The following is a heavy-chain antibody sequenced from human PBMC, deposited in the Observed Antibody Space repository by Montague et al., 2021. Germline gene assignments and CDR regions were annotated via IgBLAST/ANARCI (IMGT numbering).Heavy chain of an antibody. V-gene: IGHV4-59*01. J-gene: IGHJ4*02. CDR2: FYYSGST. CDR3: ARSPTRWLVFGY. D-gene: IGHD6-19*01. Sequence: SETLSLTCTVSGDSISSYYWSWIRQPPGKGLEWIGYFYYSGSTNYNPSLKSRVTMSLDTSKNQFSLKLSSVTAADTAIYYCARSPTRWLVFGYWGQGTLVTVSS. CDR1: GDSISSYY.